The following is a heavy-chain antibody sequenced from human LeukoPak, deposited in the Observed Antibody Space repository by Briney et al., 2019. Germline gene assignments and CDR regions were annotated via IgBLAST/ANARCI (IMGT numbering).Heavy chain of an antibody. J-gene: IGHJ4*02. V-gene: IGHV4-34*01. D-gene: IGHD3-10*01. CDR1: GGSFSGYY. Sequence: SETLSLTCAVYGGSFSGYYWSWIRQPPGKGLEWIEEINHSGSTNYNPSLESRVTISVDTSKNQFSLKLNSVTAADTAVYYCASYGSGNYYDLDYWGQGTLVTVSS. CDR3: ASYGSGNYYDLDY. CDR2: INHSGST.